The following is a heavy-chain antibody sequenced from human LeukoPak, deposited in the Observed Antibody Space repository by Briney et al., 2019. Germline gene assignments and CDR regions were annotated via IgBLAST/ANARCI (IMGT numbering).Heavy chain of an antibody. Sequence: ASVKVSCKASGYTFTGYYMHWVRQAPGQGLEWMGWINPNSGGTNYAQKFQGRVTMTRDTSISTAYMELSGLRSDDTAVYYCARDRGITMVRGVIVYWGQGTLVTVSS. V-gene: IGHV1-2*02. D-gene: IGHD3-10*01. CDR3: ARDRGITMVRGVIVY. CDR1: GYTFTGYY. J-gene: IGHJ4*02. CDR2: INPNSGGT.